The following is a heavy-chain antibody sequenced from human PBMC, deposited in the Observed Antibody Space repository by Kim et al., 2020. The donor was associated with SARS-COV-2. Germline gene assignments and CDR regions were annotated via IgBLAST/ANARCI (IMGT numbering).Heavy chain of an antibody. CDR2: VHHDGRS. J-gene: IGHJ4*02. D-gene: IGHD2-15*01. CDR3: AREAWVAPAIE. V-gene: IGHV4-4*02. CDR1: GSSLITDHW. Sequence: SETLSLTCAVSGSSLITDHWWSWVRQPPGKGLEWIGEVHHDGRSNQNSSLKSRLSMSMDTSKNKFSLRLTSVTVADTSVYYCAREAWVAPAIEWGQGTLVTVSS.